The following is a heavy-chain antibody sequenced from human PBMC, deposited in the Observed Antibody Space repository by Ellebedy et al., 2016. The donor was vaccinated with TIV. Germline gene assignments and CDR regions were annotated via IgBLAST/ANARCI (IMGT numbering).Heavy chain of an antibody. CDR2: IHYSGTA. CDR3: ARVGVVDTFNCDY. CDR1: GCSISSSNYY. V-gene: IGHV4-39*07. D-gene: IGHD3-22*01. J-gene: IGHJ4*02. Sequence: MPSETLSLTCTVSGCSISSSNYYWGWIRQPPGKGLEWIGNIHYSGTAYYNPSLKSRVTISLDTSKKQFSLKLSSVTAADTAVYYCARVGVVDTFNCDYWGRGTLVTVSS.